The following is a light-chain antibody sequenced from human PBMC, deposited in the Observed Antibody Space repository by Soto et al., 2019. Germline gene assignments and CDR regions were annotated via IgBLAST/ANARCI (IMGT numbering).Light chain of an antibody. CDR2: EIN. V-gene: IGLV2-8*01. CDR3: TSYAGSDNLGV. Sequence: QPVLTQPPSASGSPGQSVTISCTGTSGDVGGYNYVSWYQQHPGKAPKLLIYEINKRPSGVPDRFSGSKSGNTASLTVSGLQAEDEADYYCTSYAGSDNLGVFGTGTKLTVL. J-gene: IGLJ1*01. CDR1: SGDVGGYNY.